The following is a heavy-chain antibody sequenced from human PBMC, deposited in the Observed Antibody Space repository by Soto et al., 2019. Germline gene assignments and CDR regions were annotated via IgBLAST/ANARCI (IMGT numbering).Heavy chain of an antibody. D-gene: IGHD2-15*01. Sequence: SETLSLTCTVSGASISRYYWSWIRLSPGKGLEWIGYLYNTGSTIYNPSLKSRVTISVDASRNQFSLKMNSVTAADTAVYYCARRIVILAADYGMDVWGQGTTVTVSS. CDR2: LYNTGST. CDR3: ARRIVILAADYGMDV. J-gene: IGHJ6*02. V-gene: IGHV4-59*01. CDR1: GASISRYY.